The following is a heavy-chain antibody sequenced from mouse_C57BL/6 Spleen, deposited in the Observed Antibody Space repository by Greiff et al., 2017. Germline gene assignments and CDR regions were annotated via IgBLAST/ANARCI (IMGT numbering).Heavy chain of an antibody. Sequence: EVKLMESGEGLVKPGGSLKLSCAASGFTFSSYAMSWVRQTPEKRLEWVAYISSGGDYIYYADTVKGRFTISRDNARNTLYLQMISLKSEDTAMYYCTRDPYYYGIYFDYWGQGTTLTVSS. CDR3: TRDPYYYGIYFDY. CDR1: GFTFSSYA. V-gene: IGHV5-9-1*02. D-gene: IGHD1-1*01. CDR2: ISSGGDYI. J-gene: IGHJ2*01.